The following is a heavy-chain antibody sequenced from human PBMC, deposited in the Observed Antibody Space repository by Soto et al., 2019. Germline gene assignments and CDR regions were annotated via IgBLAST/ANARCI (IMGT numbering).Heavy chain of an antibody. CDR1: GFSFSGYG. CDR2: ISNDEKND. V-gene: IGHV3-30*04. Sequence: QVQLVESGGGVVQPGRSRRLSCVASGFSFSGYGLHWVRQAPGKGLEWIAFISNDEKNDFYSDFVKGRFSVSRDNANHRLFLQMNSLRVEDTARYFCGRDTGTSTPVGIDYWGQGALVTVSS. J-gene: IGHJ4*02. CDR3: GRDTGTSTPVGIDY. D-gene: IGHD1-26*01.